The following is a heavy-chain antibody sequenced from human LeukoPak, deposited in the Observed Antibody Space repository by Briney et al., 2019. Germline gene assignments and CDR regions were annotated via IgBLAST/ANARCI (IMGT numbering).Heavy chain of an antibody. D-gene: IGHD2-2*01. V-gene: IGHV4-34*01. CDR1: GGSISSNY. CDR2: INHSGST. CDR3: ARDLCSSTSCYGALNWFDP. Sequence: SETLSLTCTVSGGSISSNYWSWIRQPPGKGLEWIGEINHSGSTNYNPSLKSRVTISVDTSKNQFSLKLSSVTAADTAVYYCARDLCSSTSCYGALNWFDPWGQGTLVTVSS. J-gene: IGHJ5*02.